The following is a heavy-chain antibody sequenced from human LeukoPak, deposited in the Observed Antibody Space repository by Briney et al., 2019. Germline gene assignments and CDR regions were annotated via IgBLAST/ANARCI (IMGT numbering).Heavy chain of an antibody. J-gene: IGHJ4*02. D-gene: IGHD2-2*01. V-gene: IGHV1-69*01. CDR3: ARLWVVPAARYYFDY. CDR2: IIPIFGTA. Sequence: GASVKVSCKASGGTFSSYAISWVRQAPGQGLEWMGGIIPIFGTANYAQKCQGRVTITADESTSTAYMELSSLRSEDTAVYYCARLWVVPAARYYFDYWGQGTLVTVSS. CDR1: GGTFSSYA.